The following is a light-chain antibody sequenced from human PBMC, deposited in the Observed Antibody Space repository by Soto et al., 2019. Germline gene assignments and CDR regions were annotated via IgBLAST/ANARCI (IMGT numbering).Light chain of an antibody. Sequence: DIQMTQSPSSLSASVGDRVTITCRARQSISSYLNWYQQKPGKAPKLQIYAASSLQSGVPSRFSGSGSRTDFTLTISSLQPEDFATYYCQQSYSTPRLTFGGGTKVEIK. CDR1: QSISSY. CDR2: AAS. J-gene: IGKJ4*01. V-gene: IGKV1-39*01. CDR3: QQSYSTPRLT.